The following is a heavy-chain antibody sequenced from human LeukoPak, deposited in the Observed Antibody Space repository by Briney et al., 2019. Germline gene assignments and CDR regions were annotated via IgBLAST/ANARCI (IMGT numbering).Heavy chain of an antibody. J-gene: IGHJ4*02. Sequence: GGSLRLSCAASRFTFSNYWMSWVRQAPGKGLEWVAKIKQDGSQKYYVDSVTGRFTISRDNAKNSLYLQMNSLRADDTAVYYCARGFCSSGRCSKYDYWGQGTLVTVSS. CDR1: RFTFSNYW. CDR2: IKQDGSQK. V-gene: IGHV3-7*01. CDR3: ARGFCSSGRCSKYDY. D-gene: IGHD2-15*01.